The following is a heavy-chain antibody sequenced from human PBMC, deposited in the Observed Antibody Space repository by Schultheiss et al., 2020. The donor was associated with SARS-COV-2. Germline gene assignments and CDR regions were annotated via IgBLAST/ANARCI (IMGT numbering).Heavy chain of an antibody. CDR2: IYYSGST. CDR3: ARQYYDILTGYPFECAFDI. CDR1: GGSISSGDYY. D-gene: IGHD3-9*01. Sequence: SETLSLTCTVSGGSISSGDYYWSWIRQPPGKGLEWIGYIYYSGSTYYNPSLKSRVTISVDTSKNQFSLKLSSVTAADTAVYYCARQYYDILTGYPFECAFDIWGQGTMVTVSS. V-gene: IGHV4-30-4*01. J-gene: IGHJ3*02.